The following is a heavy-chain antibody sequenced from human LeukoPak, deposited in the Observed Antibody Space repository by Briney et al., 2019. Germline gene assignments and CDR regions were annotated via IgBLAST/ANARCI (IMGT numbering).Heavy chain of an antibody. CDR2: IYYSGST. Sequence: PSETLSLTCTVSGGSISSGGYYWSWIRQHPGKGLEWIGYIYYSGSTYYNPSLKSRVTISVDTSKNQFSLKLSSVTAADTAVYYCAREKAGYCSGGSCYFDYWGQGTLVTVSP. V-gene: IGHV4-31*03. CDR1: GGSISSGGYY. D-gene: IGHD2-15*01. CDR3: AREKAGYCSGGSCYFDY. J-gene: IGHJ4*02.